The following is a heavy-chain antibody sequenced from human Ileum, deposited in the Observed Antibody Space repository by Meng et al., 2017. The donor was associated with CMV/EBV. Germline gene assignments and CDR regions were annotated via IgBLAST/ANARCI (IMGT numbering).Heavy chain of an antibody. J-gene: IGHJ6*02. CDR1: GYTFTSYD. D-gene: IGHD3-16*01. CDR3: ARDLYGYGMDV. V-gene: IGHV1-2*02. CDR2: IDPNNGGT. Sequence: ASVKVSCKASGYTFTSYDINWVRQAPGQGLEWMGWIDPNNGGTNFPQKFQGRVTMTRDTPIFTAYMELSRLKSDDTAVYYCARDLYGYGMDVWGQGTTVTVSS.